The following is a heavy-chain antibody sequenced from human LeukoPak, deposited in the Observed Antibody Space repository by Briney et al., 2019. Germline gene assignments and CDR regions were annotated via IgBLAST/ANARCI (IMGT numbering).Heavy chain of an antibody. CDR1: GFTFSNAW. CDR3: ARDGGYSYGLDYDYYYMDV. Sequence: PGGSLRLSCAASGFTFSNAWMSWVRQAPGKGLEWVSGINGNGGSTGYADSVKGRVIISRDNAKNSLYLQMNSLRAEDTAFYYCARDGGYSYGLDYDYYYMDVWGKGTTVTVSS. V-gene: IGHV3-20*04. J-gene: IGHJ6*03. CDR2: INGNGGST. D-gene: IGHD5-18*01.